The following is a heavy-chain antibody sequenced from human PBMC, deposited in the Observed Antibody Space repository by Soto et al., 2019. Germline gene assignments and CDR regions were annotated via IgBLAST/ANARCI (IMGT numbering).Heavy chain of an antibody. V-gene: IGHV4-31*03. CDR1: GGSISSGGYY. D-gene: IGHD6-6*01. CDR2: IYYSGST. Sequence: SETLSLTCTVSGGSISSGGYYWSWIRQHPGKGLEWIGYIYYSGSTYYNPSLKSRVTISVDTSKNQFSLKLSSVTAADTAVYYCARDRNGHSSSPMVWDYYYGMDVWGQGTTVTVSS. J-gene: IGHJ6*02. CDR3: ARDRNGHSSSPMVWDYYYGMDV.